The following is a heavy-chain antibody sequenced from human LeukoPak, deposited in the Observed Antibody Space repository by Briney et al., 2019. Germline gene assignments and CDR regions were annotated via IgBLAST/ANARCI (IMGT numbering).Heavy chain of an antibody. CDR2: ISSSSSYI. V-gene: IGHV3-21*01. J-gene: IGHJ4*02. CDR3: ARGPSGWEAATLYYFDY. Sequence: PGGSLRLSCAASGFTVSSNYMSWVRQAPGKGLEWVSSISSSSSYIYYADSVKGRFTISRDNAKNSLYLQMNSLRAEDTAVYYCARGPSGWEAATLYYFDYWGQGTLVTVSS. D-gene: IGHD2-15*01. CDR1: GFTVSSNY.